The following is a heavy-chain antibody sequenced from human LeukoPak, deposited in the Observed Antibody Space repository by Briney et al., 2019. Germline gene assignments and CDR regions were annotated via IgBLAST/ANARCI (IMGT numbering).Heavy chain of an antibody. Sequence: GRSLRLSCAASGFTFGSYGMHWVRQAPGKGLEWVAVISYDGRNKYYVDSVKGRFTISRDNSKNTLYLQMNSLRAEGTAVYYCAKDWHTVTSFDYWGQGTLVTVSS. CDR2: ISYDGRNK. D-gene: IGHD4-17*01. V-gene: IGHV3-30*18. J-gene: IGHJ4*02. CDR3: AKDWHTVTSFDY. CDR1: GFTFGSYG.